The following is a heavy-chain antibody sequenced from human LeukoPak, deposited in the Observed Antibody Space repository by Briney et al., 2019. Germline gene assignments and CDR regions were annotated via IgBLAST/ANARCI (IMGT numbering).Heavy chain of an antibody. CDR2: INGVGTAT. CDR3: TRDLRNKGLDP. V-gene: IGHV3-74*01. CDR1: GFTFNEFW. J-gene: IGHJ5*02. D-gene: IGHD2/OR15-2a*01. Sequence: GGSLRLFCAASGFTFNEFWMFWVRQVPGKGLMWVSRINGVGTATTYADTVKGRFTISRDNAKKTLYLQMNGLRDEDTAIYYCTRDLRNKGLDPWGQGTLVTVSS.